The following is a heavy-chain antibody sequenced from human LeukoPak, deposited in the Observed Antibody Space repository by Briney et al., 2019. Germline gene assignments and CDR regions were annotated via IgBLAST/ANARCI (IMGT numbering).Heavy chain of an antibody. CDR1: GGTFSSYA. V-gene: IGHV1-69*06. D-gene: IGHD5-18*01. CDR3: ARETGYAYGRAPLDY. J-gene: IGHJ4*02. Sequence: SVKVSCKASGGTFSSYAISWVRQAPGQGLEWMGGIITIFGTAKYAQKFQGRVTITADKSTGTAYMELSSLRSDDTAVYYCARETGYAYGRAPLDYWGQGTLVTVSS. CDR2: IITIFGTA.